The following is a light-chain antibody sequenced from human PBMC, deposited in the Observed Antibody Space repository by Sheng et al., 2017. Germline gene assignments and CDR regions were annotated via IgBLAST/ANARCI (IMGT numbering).Light chain of an antibody. J-gene: IGKJ2*01. CDR3: QHLNNYPRT. CDR2: GAS. Sequence: IQLTQSPSSLSASVGDRVTITCRASQDISSFLAWYQQKPGKAPNLLIYGASTLQSGVPSRFSVSGSGTDFTLTISSLQPEDFATYYCQHLNNYPRTFGQGTKLEI. V-gene: IGKV1-9*01. CDR1: QDISSF.